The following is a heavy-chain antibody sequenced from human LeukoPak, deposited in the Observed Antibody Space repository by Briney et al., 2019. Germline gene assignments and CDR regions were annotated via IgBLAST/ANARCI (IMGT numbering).Heavy chain of an antibody. CDR3: ARHESGVGIVGAPRFFDY. J-gene: IGHJ4*02. Sequence: PSETLSLTCTVSGGSISSYYWSWIRQPPGKGLEWIGSIYYSGSTYYNPSLKSRVTISVDTSKNQFSLKLSSVTAADTAVYYCARHESGVGIVGAPRFFDYWGQGTLVTVSS. CDR1: GGSISSYY. D-gene: IGHD1-26*01. V-gene: IGHV4-59*05. CDR2: IYYSGST.